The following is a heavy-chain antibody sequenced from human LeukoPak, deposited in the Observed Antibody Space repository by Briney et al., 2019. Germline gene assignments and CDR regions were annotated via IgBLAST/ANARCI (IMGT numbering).Heavy chain of an antibody. D-gene: IGHD5-12*01. V-gene: IGHV4-34*01. CDR2: FSHRGST. J-gene: IGHJ4*02. CDR3: ARGFSGGGYQFDH. Sequence: IGEFSHRGSTNYNPSLKSRVTISVDTSKNQFSLKLTSVTAADTAMYYCARGFSGGGYQFDHWGQGTLVTVSS.